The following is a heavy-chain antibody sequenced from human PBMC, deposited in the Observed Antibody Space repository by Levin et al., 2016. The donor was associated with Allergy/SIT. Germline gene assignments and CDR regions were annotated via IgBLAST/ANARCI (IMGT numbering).Heavy chain of an antibody. CDR2: FDYRGST. J-gene: IGHJ6*03. CDR1: GSSISSYY. CDR3: ARDDYYYLDV. V-gene: IGHV4-59*13. Sequence: SETLSLTCTVSGSSISSYYWSWIRQPPGKGLEWIAFFDYRGSTNYNPSLKSRATISVDTSKNQLSLKLNSVTAADTAVYYCARDDYYYLDVWGKGTSVTVSS.